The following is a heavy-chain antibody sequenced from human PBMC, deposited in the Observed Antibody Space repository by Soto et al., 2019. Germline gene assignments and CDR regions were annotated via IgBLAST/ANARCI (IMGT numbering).Heavy chain of an antibody. J-gene: IGHJ4*02. CDR1: GFTFSSYA. V-gene: IGHV3-23*01. D-gene: IGHD3-10*01. CDR3: AKEGIYGSARNFDY. CDR2: ISGSGDST. Sequence: GGSLRLYCAASGFTFSSYAMSWVRQAPGKGLEWVSAISGSGDSTYYADSVKGRFTISRDNSKNTLYLQMNSLRAEDTAVYYCAKEGIYGSARNFDYSGQTTLVTVSS.